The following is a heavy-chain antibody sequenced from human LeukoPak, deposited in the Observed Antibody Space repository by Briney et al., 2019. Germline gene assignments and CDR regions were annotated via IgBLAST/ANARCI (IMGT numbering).Heavy chain of an antibody. CDR1: GDTFTGYY. CDR2: INPNSGGT. Sequence: ASVKVSCKASGDTFTGYYMHWVRQAPGQGLEWMGWINPNSGGTNYAHKFQGRVTMTRDTSISTAYMELSRLRSDDTAVYYCARDLGPYSSGWYWFDPWGQGTLVTVSS. J-gene: IGHJ5*02. D-gene: IGHD6-19*01. V-gene: IGHV1-2*02. CDR3: ARDLGPYSSGWYWFDP.